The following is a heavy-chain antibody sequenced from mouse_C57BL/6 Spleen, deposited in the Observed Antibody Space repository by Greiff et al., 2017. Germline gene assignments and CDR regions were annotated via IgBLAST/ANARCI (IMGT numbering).Heavy chain of an antibody. D-gene: IGHD2-4*01. CDR1: GFTFSSYA. V-gene: IGHV5-4*01. CDR2: ISDGGSYT. J-gene: IGHJ2*01. CDR3: ARDNYDYDAYFDY. Sequence: EVMLVESGGGLVKPGGSLKLSCAASGFTFSSYAMSWVRQTPEKRLEWVATISDGGSYTYYPDYVKGRFTISRDNAKNNLYLQMSHLKSEDTAMYYCARDNYDYDAYFDYWGQGTTLTVSS.